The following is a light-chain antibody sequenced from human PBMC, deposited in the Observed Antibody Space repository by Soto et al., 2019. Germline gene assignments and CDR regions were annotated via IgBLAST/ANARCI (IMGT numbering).Light chain of an antibody. CDR1: QSVSSTY. Sequence: EIVLTQSPGTLSLSPGASATLSCRASQSVSSTYLAWYRQKPGQAPRLLIYGASSRATGIPDRFSGSGPGTDFTLTISRLEPEEFAAYYCQQYGSSPETWTFGQGTKVDIK. V-gene: IGKV3-20*01. CDR2: GAS. CDR3: QQYGSSPETWT. J-gene: IGKJ1*01.